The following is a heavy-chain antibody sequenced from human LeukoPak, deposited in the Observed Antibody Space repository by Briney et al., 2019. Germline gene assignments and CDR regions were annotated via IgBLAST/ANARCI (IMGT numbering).Heavy chain of an antibody. CDR3: ARGLGSSRAFDI. V-gene: IGHV3-74*01. J-gene: IGHJ3*02. D-gene: IGHD1-26*01. CDR1: GVTFSSYW. CDR2: INTDGSST. Sequence: GGSLRLSCAASGVTFSSYWMHWVRQAPGKGLVWVSRINTDGSSTNYADSVKGRFTISRDNAKNTLYLQMNSLRAEDTAVYHCARGLGSSRAFDIWGQGTMVTVSS.